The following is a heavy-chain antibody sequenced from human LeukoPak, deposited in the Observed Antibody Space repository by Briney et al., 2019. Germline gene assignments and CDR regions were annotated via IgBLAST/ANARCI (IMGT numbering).Heavy chain of an antibody. CDR1: GVSISSYY. Sequence: PSETLSLTCTVSGVSISSYYWSWIRQPAGKGLEWIGRIYTSGSTNYNPSLKSRVTMSVDTSKNQFSLKLSSVTAADTAVYYCARVSVAGPRGYFDYWGQGTLVTVSS. CDR2: IYTSGST. CDR3: ARVSVAGPRGYFDY. J-gene: IGHJ4*02. D-gene: IGHD6-19*01. V-gene: IGHV4-4*07.